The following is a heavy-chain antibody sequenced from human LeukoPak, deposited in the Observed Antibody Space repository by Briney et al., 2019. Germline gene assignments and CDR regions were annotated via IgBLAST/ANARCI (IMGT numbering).Heavy chain of an antibody. CDR3: ARHYYDILTGPEYYFDY. CDR2: IYYSGRT. V-gene: IGHV4-39*01. D-gene: IGHD3-9*01. Sequence: SETLSLTCTVSGVSISSSSYYWGWIRQPPGKGLEWVGCIYYSGRTYYNPSLKSRVTISEDTSKNHFSLTLLCVPAVDTAVYYCARHYYDILTGPEYYFDYWGQGTLVTVSS. J-gene: IGHJ4*02. CDR1: GVSISSSSYY.